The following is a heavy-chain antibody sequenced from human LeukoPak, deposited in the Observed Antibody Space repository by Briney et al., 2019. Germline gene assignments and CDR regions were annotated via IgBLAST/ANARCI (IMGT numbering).Heavy chain of an antibody. CDR1: GFIFNSYA. D-gene: IGHD4-17*01. CDR3: AKDYGDYGGWCFDL. CDR2: ISGGDDNT. J-gene: IGHJ2*01. Sequence: GSLRLSCAASGFIFNSYALNWVRQAPGKGLEWGSAISGGDDNTYYADSVKGRFTISRDNSKNTLYLQMNSLRAEDTAVYYCAKDYGDYGGWCFDLWGRSTLVTVSS. V-gene: IGHV3-23*01.